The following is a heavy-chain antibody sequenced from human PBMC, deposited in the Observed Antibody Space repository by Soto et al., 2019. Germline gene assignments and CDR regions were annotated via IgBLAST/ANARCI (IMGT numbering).Heavy chain of an antibody. V-gene: IGHV3-30-3*01. Sequence: GGSLRLSCAASGFTFSDYAMHWVRQAPGKGLEWVAIISFDGSNEHYADSVQGRFTISRDNSENTLYLQMNSLRADDTAVYYCARPAATVIFYSGMDVWGQGTTVTVSS. CDR3: ARPAATVIFYSGMDV. J-gene: IGHJ6*02. CDR1: GFTFSDYA. CDR2: ISFDGSNE. D-gene: IGHD4-17*01.